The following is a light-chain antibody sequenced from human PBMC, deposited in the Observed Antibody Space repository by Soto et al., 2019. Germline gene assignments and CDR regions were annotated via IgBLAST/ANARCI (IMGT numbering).Light chain of an antibody. V-gene: IGKV1-9*01. CDR2: AAS. Sequence: DIQLTQSPSFLSASVGDRVSITFRASQGSSSYLAWYQQKPGKAPKLLISAASTLQSGVPSRFSGSGSGTEFTLTISSLQPEDFATYYCQQLNSYPYTFGQGTKLEIK. J-gene: IGKJ2*01. CDR3: QQLNSYPYT. CDR1: QGSSSY.